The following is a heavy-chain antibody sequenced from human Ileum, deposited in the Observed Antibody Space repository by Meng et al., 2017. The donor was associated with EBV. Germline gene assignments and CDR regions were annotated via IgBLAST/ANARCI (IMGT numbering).Heavy chain of an antibody. D-gene: IGHD1-26*01. V-gene: IGHV3-23*01. J-gene: IGHJ4*02. CDR1: GVTFSSYA. Sequence: VQLLESGGGLVQPGGSLRLSCAAFGVTFSSYAMSWVRQAPGKGLEWVSSISGSGDNTYYADSLKGRFTISRDNSGNTLYLQMNSLRVEDTAVYYCACDAEGELGDYFDYWGQGTLVTVSS. CDR3: ACDAEGELGDYFDY. CDR2: ISGSGDNT.